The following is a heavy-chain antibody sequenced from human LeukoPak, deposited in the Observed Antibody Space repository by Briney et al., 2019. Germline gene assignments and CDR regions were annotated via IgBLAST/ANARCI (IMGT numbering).Heavy chain of an antibody. CDR2: VSYSGST. CDR1: GGSISKYY. J-gene: IGHJ5*02. CDR3: ARDKTGNNWFDP. V-gene: IGHV4-59*13. D-gene: IGHD1-1*01. Sequence: SETLSLTCTVSGGSISKYYWSWIRQPPGKGLEWIGYVSYSGSTNYNPSLNSRVTISVDTSKSQFSLKLSSVTAADTAVYYCARDKTGNNWFDPWGQGTLVTVSS.